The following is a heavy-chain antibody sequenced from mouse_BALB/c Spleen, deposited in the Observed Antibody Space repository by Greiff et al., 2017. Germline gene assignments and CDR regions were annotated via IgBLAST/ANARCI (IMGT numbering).Heavy chain of an antibody. Sequence: EVQLQESGPSLVKPSQTLSLTCSVTGDSITSGYWNWIRKFPGNKLEYMGYISYSGSTYYNPSLKSRISITRDTSKNQYYLQLNSVTTEDTATYYCARYDYYYGSSYDYAMDYWGQGTSVTVSS. CDR1: GDSITSGY. CDR3: ARYDYYYGSSYDYAMDY. D-gene: IGHD1-1*01. V-gene: IGHV3-8*02. J-gene: IGHJ4*01. CDR2: ISYSGST.